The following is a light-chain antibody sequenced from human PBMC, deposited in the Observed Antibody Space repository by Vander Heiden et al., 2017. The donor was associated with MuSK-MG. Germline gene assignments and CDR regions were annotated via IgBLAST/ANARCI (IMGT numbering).Light chain of an antibody. CDR1: SSDVGGYNY. CDR3: SSYTSSSALV. J-gene: IGLJ2*01. V-gene: IGLV2-14*01. CDR2: DVN. Sequence: QSALTQPASVSGSPGQSITISCTGTSSDVGGYNYVSWYQQHPGKAPKLIIYDVNNRPSGVSNRFSGSKSGNTASLTISGLQAEDEADYYCSSYTSSSALVFGGGTKLTVL.